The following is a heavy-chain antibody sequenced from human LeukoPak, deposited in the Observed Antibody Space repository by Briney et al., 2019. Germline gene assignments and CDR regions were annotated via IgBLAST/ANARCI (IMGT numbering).Heavy chain of an antibody. CDR1: GGSFSGYY. J-gene: IGHJ4*02. V-gene: IGHV4-34*01. CDR3: ARGQVQTRIAVAGTHFDY. CDR2: INHSGST. Sequence: SETLSLTCAVYGGSFSGYYWSWIRQPPGKGLEWIGEINHSGSTNYNPSLKSRVTISVDTSKNQFSLKLSSVTAADTGVYYCARGQVQTRIAVAGTHFDYWGQGTLVTVSS. D-gene: IGHD6-19*01.